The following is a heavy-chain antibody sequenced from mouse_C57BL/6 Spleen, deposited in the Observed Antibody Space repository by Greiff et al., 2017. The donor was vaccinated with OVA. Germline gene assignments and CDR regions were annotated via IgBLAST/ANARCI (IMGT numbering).Heavy chain of an antibody. CDR2: ISSGSSTI. V-gene: IGHV5-17*01. CDR3: ARGLLRSPYYFDY. J-gene: IGHJ2*01. CDR1: GFTFSDYR. D-gene: IGHD1-1*01. Sequence: EVKVVESGGGLVKPGGSLKLSCAASGFTFSDYRMHWVRQAPEKGLEWVAYISSGSSTIYYADTVKGRFTISRDNAKNTLFLQMTSLRSEDTAMYYCARGLLRSPYYFDYWGQGTTLTVSS.